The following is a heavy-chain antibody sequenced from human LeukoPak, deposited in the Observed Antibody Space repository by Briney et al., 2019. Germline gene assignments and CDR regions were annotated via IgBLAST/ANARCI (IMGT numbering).Heavy chain of an antibody. D-gene: IGHD5-24*01. V-gene: IGHV3-21*01. CDR2: ISSSSYI. J-gene: IGHJ4*02. Sequence: GGSLRLSCAASGFTFSSYSMNWVRQAPGKGLEWVSSISSSSYIYYADSVKGRFTISRDNAKNSLYLQMNSLRAEDTAVYYCARVEMATIGDYWGQGTLVTVSS. CDR3: ARVEMATIGDY. CDR1: GFTFSSYS.